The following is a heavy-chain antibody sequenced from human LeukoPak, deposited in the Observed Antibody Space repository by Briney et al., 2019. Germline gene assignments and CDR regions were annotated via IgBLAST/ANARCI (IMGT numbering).Heavy chain of an antibody. CDR2: IYYSGST. Sequence: TSETLSLTCTVSGGSISSYYWSWIRQPPGKGLEWIGYIYYSGSTNYNPSLKSRVTISVDTSKNQFSLKLSSVTAADTAVYYCARGLGYCSSTSCRGGAFDIWGQGTMVTVSS. J-gene: IGHJ3*02. V-gene: IGHV4-59*12. CDR3: ARGLGYCSSTSCRGGAFDI. CDR1: GGSISSYY. D-gene: IGHD2-2*01.